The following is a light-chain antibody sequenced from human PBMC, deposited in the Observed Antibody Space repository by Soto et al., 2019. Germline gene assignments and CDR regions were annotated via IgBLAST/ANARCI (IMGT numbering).Light chain of an antibody. Sequence: QSVLTQPPSASGTPGQRVTISCSGSSSNIGSNPVNWYQQLPGTAPKLLIYSNNLRPSGVPDRFSGSKSGTSASLAISGLQSEDEADYYCAAWDGSLSAGVFGGGTQLTVL. CDR3: AAWDGSLSAGV. J-gene: IGLJ3*02. V-gene: IGLV1-44*01. CDR2: SNN. CDR1: SSNIGSNP.